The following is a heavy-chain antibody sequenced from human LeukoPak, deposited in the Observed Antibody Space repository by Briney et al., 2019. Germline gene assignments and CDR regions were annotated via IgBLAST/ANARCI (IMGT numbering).Heavy chain of an antibody. D-gene: IGHD3-22*01. CDR3: ATSTPYYYDSSGYALQH. J-gene: IGHJ1*01. CDR2: IYYSGST. V-gene: IGHV4-59*08. CDR1: GGSISTYS. Sequence: PSETLSLTCTVSGGSISTYSWSWIRQPPGKGLEWIGYIYYSGSTDYNPSLKSRVTISVDTSQSQFSLRLSSVTAADTAVYYCATSTPYYYDSSGYALQHWGQGTLVTVSS.